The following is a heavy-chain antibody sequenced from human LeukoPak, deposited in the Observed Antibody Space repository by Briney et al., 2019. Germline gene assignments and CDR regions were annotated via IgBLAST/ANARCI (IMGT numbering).Heavy chain of an antibody. J-gene: IGHJ4*02. CDR3: ARGRGSEVVSYVDY. CDR1: GYIFTGYL. CDR2: INPNSGGT. D-gene: IGHD3-22*01. Sequence: ASVKVSCKASGYIFTGYLMHWMRQAPGQGLEWMGGINPNSGGTNYAQKFQGVVTLTRDASISTAYMELSSLRSDDTAVYYCARGRGSEVVSYVDYWGQGTLVTVSS. V-gene: IGHV1-2*02.